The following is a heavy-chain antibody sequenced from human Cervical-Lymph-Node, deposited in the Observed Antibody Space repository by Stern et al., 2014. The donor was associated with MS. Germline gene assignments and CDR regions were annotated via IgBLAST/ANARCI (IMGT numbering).Heavy chain of an antibody. Sequence: QVQLQESGPGLVKSSQTLSLSCTVSGAPINSGGYYWTWIRPLPGKGLEWVGYIHHSGATFYNPSLKSRVSISVHTSENQFSLKLNSVTAADTAVYYCAAIGPLMEGAAFDIWGQGTMVTVSP. CDR3: AAIGPLMEGAAFDI. V-gene: IGHV4-31*03. J-gene: IGHJ3*02. CDR2: IHHSGAT. CDR1: GAPINSGGYY. D-gene: IGHD3-16*01.